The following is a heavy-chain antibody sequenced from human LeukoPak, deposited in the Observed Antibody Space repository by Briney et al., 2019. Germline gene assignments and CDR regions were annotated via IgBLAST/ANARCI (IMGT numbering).Heavy chain of an antibody. D-gene: IGHD4-17*01. V-gene: IGHV3-23*01. J-gene: IGHJ4*02. CDR3: PEVRTTVTTAFVY. CDR2: ISGSGGTT. CDR1: GCTLSDDG. Sequence: GGSLRLSRAASGCTLSDDGMSWVRQPPGKGLEWVSGISGSGGTTFYADSVKGRFTISRDNSKNTLFLQMTSLRADDPALYYCPEVRTTVTTAFVYWGQGTLVTVSS.